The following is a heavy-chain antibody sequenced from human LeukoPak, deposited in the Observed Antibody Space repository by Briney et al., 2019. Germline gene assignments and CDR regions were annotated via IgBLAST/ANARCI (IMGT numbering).Heavy chain of an antibody. CDR2: INPLGDST. CDR1: GYSFTSYS. CDR3: ARGSEPRDSSGYYFDY. Sequence: GSSVKVSCKASGYSFTSYSMHWVRQAPGQGLGWVGFINPLGDSTKYAQNFQGRVSVTRDTSTSTVYMELSSLRSEDTAVYYCARGSEPRDSSGYYFDYWGQGTLVTVSS. J-gene: IGHJ4*02. D-gene: IGHD3-22*01. V-gene: IGHV1-46*01.